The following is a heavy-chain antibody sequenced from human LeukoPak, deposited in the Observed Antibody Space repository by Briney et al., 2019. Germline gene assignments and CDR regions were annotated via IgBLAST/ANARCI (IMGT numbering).Heavy chain of an antibody. CDR1: GFSFSNHA. CDR3: AKDVWYCGGNCHTGYFDD. CDR2: ISGSGGTT. V-gene: IGHV3-23*01. J-gene: IGHJ4*02. Sequence: PGGSLRLSCAASGFSFSNHAMSWVRQAPGKGLKWVSAISGSGGTTYYADSVKGRFTISRDNSNNTLYLQMNGLRVDDTAFYYCAKDVWYCGGNCHTGYFDDWGQGTLVTVSS. D-gene: IGHD2-21*02.